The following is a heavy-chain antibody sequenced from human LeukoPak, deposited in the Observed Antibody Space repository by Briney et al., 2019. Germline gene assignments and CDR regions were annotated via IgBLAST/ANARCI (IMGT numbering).Heavy chain of an antibody. CDR1: GGSISSGGYS. V-gene: IGHV4-30-2*01. D-gene: IGHD2-15*01. Sequence: SETLSLTCAVSGGSISSGGYSWSWIRQLPGKGLGWIGYIYHSGSTYYNPSLKSRVTISVDRSKNQFSLKLSSVTAADTAVYYCARGDITIFDYWGQGTLVTVSS. CDR2: IYHSGST. J-gene: IGHJ4*02. CDR3: ARGDITIFDY.